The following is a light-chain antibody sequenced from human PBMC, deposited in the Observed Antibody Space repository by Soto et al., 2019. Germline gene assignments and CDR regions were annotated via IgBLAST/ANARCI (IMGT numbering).Light chain of an antibody. V-gene: IGLV3-9*01. Sequence: SSELTQPLSVSVALGQTARITCGGNNIGSKNVHWYQQKPGQAPVLVIYRDSNRPSGIPERFSGSNSGNTATLTISRAQAGDEADYYCQVWDSSVGVVFGGGTKLTVL. CDR1: NIGSKN. CDR3: QVWDSSVGVV. CDR2: RDS. J-gene: IGLJ2*01.